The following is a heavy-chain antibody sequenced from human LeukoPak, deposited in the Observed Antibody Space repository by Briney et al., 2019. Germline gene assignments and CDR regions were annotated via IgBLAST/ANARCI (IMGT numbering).Heavy chain of an antibody. CDR1: GFTFSSYS. J-gene: IGHJ4*02. D-gene: IGHD3-22*01. V-gene: IGHV3-7*01. Sequence: GGSLRLSCAASGFTFSSYSMNWVRQAPGKGLEWVANIKQDGSEKFYVDSVKGRFTISRDNAKNSLHLQMNSLRAEDTAVYYCARGFYDSSGLFVVYWGQGTLVTVSS. CDR2: IKQDGSEK. CDR3: ARGFYDSSGLFVVY.